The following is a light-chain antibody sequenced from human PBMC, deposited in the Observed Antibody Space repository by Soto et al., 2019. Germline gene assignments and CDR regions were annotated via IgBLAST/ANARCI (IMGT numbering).Light chain of an antibody. CDR3: HYYDDSPPFP. Sequence: EIVLTQSPGTLSLSPGERVTFSCRASQSINGRFLAWYQQKPGQAPRLLMYSASSRATGTPDRFSGSASGTDFTLTISRLEPEDFAVYYCHYYDDSPPFPFGPGTKLDIK. CDR2: SAS. J-gene: IGKJ3*01. CDR1: QSINGRF. V-gene: IGKV3-20*01.